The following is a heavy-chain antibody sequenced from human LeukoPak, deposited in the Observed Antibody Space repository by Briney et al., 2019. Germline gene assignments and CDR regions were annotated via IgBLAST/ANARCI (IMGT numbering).Heavy chain of an antibody. Sequence: RASVKVSCKASGYTFTSYYMHWVRQAPGQGLEWMGIINPSGGSTSYAQKFQGRVTMTRDMSTSTVYMEQSSLRSEDTAVYYYARGEYYYDSSGYSLPRYYFDYWGQGTLVTVSS. CDR2: INPSGGST. D-gene: IGHD3-22*01. CDR3: ARGEYYYDSSGYSLPRYYFDY. J-gene: IGHJ4*02. CDR1: GYTFTSYY. V-gene: IGHV1-46*01.